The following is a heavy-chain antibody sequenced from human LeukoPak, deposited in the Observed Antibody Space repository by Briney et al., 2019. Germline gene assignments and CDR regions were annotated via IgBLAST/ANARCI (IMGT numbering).Heavy chain of an antibody. V-gene: IGHV4-38-2*02. CDR1: GYSISSGYY. CDR2: IYHSGST. Sequence: SETLSLTCTVSGYSISSGYYWGWIRQPPGKGLEWIGSIYHSGSTNYNPSLKSRVTISVDTSKNQFSLKLRSVTAADKAVYYCEKPSYDILTGYLHNFDYWGQGTLVTVSS. J-gene: IGHJ4*02. D-gene: IGHD3-9*01. CDR3: EKPSYDILTGYLHNFDY.